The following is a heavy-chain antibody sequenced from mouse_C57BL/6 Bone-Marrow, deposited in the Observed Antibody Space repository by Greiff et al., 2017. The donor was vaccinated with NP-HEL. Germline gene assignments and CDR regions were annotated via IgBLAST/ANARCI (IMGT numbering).Heavy chain of an antibody. CDR2: IDPETGGT. Sequence: QVQLKESGAELVRPGASVTLSCKASGYTFTDYEMHWVKQTPVHGLEWIGAIDPETGGTAYNQKFKGKAILTADKSSSTAYMELRSLTSEDSAVYYCTTDLFFAYWGQGTLVTGSA. CDR3: TTDLFFAY. V-gene: IGHV1-15*01. J-gene: IGHJ3*01. D-gene: IGHD6-1*01. CDR1: GYTFTDYE.